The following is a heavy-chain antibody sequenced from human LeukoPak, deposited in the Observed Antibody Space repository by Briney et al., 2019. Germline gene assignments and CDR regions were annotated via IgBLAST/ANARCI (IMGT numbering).Heavy chain of an antibody. V-gene: IGHV3-53*01. CDR3: ARVGLYYGSGSYQYYFDY. CDR1: GFTVSSNY. D-gene: IGHD3-10*01. CDR2: IYSGGST. J-gene: IGHJ4*02. Sequence: GGSLRLSCAASGFTVSSNYMSWVRQAPGKGLEWVSVIYSGGSTYYADSVKGRFTISRDNSKNTLYLQMNSLRAEDTAVYYCARVGLYYGSGSYQYYFDYWGQGTLVTVSS.